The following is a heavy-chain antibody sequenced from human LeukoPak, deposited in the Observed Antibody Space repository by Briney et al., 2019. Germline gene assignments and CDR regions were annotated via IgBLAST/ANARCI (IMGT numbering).Heavy chain of an antibody. J-gene: IGHJ5*02. CDR1: GGSIRSYS. CDR2: IYTSGST. CDR3: ARDYAPLGDWFDP. Sequence: SETLSLTCTVSGGSIRSYSWSWIRQPAGKGLEWIGRIYTSGSTNYNPSLKSRVTISVEKSKSQFSLKLRSVTAADTAVYYCARDYAPLGDWFDPWGQGTLVTVSS. D-gene: IGHD2-2*01. V-gene: IGHV4-4*07.